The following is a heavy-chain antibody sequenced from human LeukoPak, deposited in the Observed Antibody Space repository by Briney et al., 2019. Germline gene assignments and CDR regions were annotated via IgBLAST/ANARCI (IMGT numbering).Heavy chain of an antibody. J-gene: IGHJ3*02. D-gene: IGHD3-3*01. CDR3: ARGREDDFWSGENHDAFDI. CDR1: GGSINSYY. V-gene: IGHV4-59*01. CDR2: IYYSGST. Sequence: SETLSLTCTVSGGSINSYYWSWIRQPPGKGLEWIGYIYYSGSTNYNPSLKSRVTISVDTSKNQFSLKLSSVTAADTAVYYCARGREDDFWSGENHDAFDIWGQGTMVTVSS.